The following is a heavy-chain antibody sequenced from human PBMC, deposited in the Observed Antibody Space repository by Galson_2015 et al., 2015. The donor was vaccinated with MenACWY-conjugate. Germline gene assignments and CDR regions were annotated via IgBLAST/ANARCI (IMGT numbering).Heavy chain of an antibody. V-gene: IGHV3-23*01. CDR1: GFTFSNYA. D-gene: IGHD3-3*01. CDR2: INNRGSAT. CDR3: AKPISSYYDFMTGDS. J-gene: IGHJ4*02. Sequence: SLRLSCAASGFTFSNYAMTWVRQAPGKGLEWVSSINNRGSATYYVDSVKGRFTISRDNSKNTLFLQMNTLRAEDTALYYCAKPISSYYDFMTGDSWDQGTLVTVSS.